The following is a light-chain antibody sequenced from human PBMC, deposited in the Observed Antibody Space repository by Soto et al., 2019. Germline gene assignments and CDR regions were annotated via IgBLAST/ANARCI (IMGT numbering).Light chain of an antibody. CDR2: GVS. V-gene: IGKV3-20*01. CDR1: QSISSSY. Sequence: EIVLTHSPGTLSLSPGERATLSCRAIQSISSSYSAWYQQKPGQAPRLVIYGVSSRATGIPDRFSGSGSGTDFTLTISRMEPEDFAVYYCQQYGSSRYTFGQGTRMEIK. CDR3: QQYGSSRYT. J-gene: IGKJ5*01.